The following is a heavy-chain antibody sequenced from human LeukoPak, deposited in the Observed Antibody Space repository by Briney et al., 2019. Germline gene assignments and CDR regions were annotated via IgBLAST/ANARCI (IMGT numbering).Heavy chain of an antibody. CDR3: ARVHGAYPFDY. CDR1: GFTFSRHA. V-gene: IGHV3-30*04. Sequence: GALRLSCAASGFTFSRHALHWVRQAPGKGLEWVAVISSDGSYKYYADSVKGRFTISRDNAKNSLYLQMNSLRAEDTAVYYCARVHGAYPFDYWGQGTLVTVSS. CDR2: ISSDGSYK. J-gene: IGHJ4*02. D-gene: IGHD4/OR15-4a*01.